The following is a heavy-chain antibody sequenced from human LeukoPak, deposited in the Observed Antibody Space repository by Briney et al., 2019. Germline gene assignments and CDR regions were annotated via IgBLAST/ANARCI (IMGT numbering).Heavy chain of an antibody. J-gene: IGHJ5*02. V-gene: IGHV4-34*01. D-gene: IGHD2-15*01. CDR3: ARDLVVVVAATQYNWFDP. CDR1: GGSFSGYY. Sequence: PSETLSLTCAVYGGSFSGYYWSWIRQPPGKGLEWIGEVNHSGSTNYNPSLKSRVTISVDTSKNQFSLKLSSVTAADTAVYYCARDLVVVVAATQYNWFDPWGQGTLVTVSS. CDR2: VNHSGST.